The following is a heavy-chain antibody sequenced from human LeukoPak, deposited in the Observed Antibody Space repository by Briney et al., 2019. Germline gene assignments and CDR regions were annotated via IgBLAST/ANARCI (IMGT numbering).Heavy chain of an antibody. V-gene: IGHV4-39*01. D-gene: IGHD3-3*01. CDR3: ARRTARRFLEWLYLD. Sequence: PSETLSLTCTVSGGSISSSSYYWGWIHQPPGKGLEWIGSIYYSGSTYYNPSLKSRVTISVDTSKNQFSLKLSSVTAADTAVYYCARRTARRFLEWLYLDWGQGTLVTVSS. CDR2: IYYSGST. J-gene: IGHJ4*02. CDR1: GGSISSSSYY.